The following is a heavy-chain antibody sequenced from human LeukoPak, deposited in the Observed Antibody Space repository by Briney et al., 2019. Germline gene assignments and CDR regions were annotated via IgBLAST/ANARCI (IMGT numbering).Heavy chain of an antibody. CDR3: ARAVSVSSYYFDC. Sequence: GGSRRLSCAASGFIFSDYYMSWIRQAPGKGLEWISYISSSSSYTNYVDSVKGRFTISRDNAKNSLYLQMNSLRAEDTAVYYCARAVSVSSYYFDCWGQGTLVTVSS. D-gene: IGHD5/OR15-5a*01. V-gene: IGHV3-11*05. CDR1: GFIFSDYY. J-gene: IGHJ4*02. CDR2: ISSSSSYT.